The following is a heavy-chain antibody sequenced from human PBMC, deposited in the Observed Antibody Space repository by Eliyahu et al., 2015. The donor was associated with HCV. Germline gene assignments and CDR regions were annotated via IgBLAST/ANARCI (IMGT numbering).Heavy chain of an antibody. J-gene: IGHJ4*02. Sequence: QVHLVQSGAEVKKPGASVRVSCKASGYXFGXYAGHWVRQAPGHRLEVGGWNIXGSGXTKYAQKFQDRVTITRDTSASTAYLELTSLTPDDTAIFFCARSRRVVGGPFDYWGQGTLVTVSS. CDR2: NIXGSGXT. CDR1: GYXFGXYA. V-gene: IGHV1-3*01. D-gene: IGHD1-26*01. CDR3: ARSRRVVGGPFDY.